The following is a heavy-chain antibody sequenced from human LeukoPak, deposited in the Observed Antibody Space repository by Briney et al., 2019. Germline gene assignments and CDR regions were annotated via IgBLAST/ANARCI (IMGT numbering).Heavy chain of an antibody. J-gene: IGHJ2*01. CDR2: ISSSGSTI. CDR3: ARRVNYDTSAQGWYFDL. D-gene: IGHD3-22*01. CDR1: GFTFSSYE. Sequence: GGSLRLSCAASGFTFSSYEMNWVRQAPGKGLEWVSYISSSGSTIYYADSVKGRFTISRDNAKNSLYLQMNSLRAEDTAMYYCARRVNYDTSAQGWYFDLWGRGTLLTVSS. V-gene: IGHV3-48*03.